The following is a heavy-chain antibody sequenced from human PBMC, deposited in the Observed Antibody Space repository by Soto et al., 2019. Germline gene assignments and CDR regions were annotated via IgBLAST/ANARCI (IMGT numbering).Heavy chain of an antibody. D-gene: IGHD3-3*01. J-gene: IGHJ4*02. CDR3: AHRVLRTVFGLVTTTAIYFDF. CDR1: GFSLTTSGVG. Sequence: QITLNASGPTVVRPTETLTLTCCFSGFSLTTSGVGVGWLRQSPGPAPEWLAPIYWDDDKRYSASLTSRLTITKDTSKNQVVLTVSDLDPTDTATYYCAHRVLRTVFGLVTTTAIYFDFWGQGTPVAVSS. V-gene: IGHV2-5*02. CDR2: IYWDDDK.